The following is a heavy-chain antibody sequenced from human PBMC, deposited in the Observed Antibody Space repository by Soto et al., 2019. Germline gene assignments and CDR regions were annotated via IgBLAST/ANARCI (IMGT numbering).Heavy chain of an antibody. CDR2: ISWNSGSI. D-gene: IGHD6-19*01. Sequence: PGGSLRLSCAASGFTFDDYAMHWARQAPGKGLEWVSGISWNSGSIGYADSVKGRFTISRDNAKNSLYLQMNSLRAEDTALYYCAKDSGSGWYSSFDYWGQGTLVTVSS. CDR3: AKDSGSGWYSSFDY. V-gene: IGHV3-9*01. J-gene: IGHJ4*02. CDR1: GFTFDDYA.